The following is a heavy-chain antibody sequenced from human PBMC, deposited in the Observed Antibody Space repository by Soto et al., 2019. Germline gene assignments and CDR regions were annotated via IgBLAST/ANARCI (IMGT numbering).Heavy chain of an antibody. D-gene: IGHD6-13*01. Sequence: GGSLRLSCAASGFTFSSYGMHWVRQAPGKGLEWVAVISYDGSNKYYADSVKGRFTISRDNSKNTLYLQMNSLRAEETAVYYCSKDSGYSSSWPYYYYYGMDVWGQGTTVTVSS. CDR2: ISYDGSNK. J-gene: IGHJ6*02. CDR3: SKDSGYSSSWPYYYYYGMDV. CDR1: GFTFSSYG. V-gene: IGHV3-30*18.